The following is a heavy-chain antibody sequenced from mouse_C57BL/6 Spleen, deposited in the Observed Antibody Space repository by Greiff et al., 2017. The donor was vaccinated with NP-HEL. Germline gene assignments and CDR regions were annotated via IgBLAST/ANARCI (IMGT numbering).Heavy chain of an antibody. J-gene: IGHJ2*01. D-gene: IGHD3-3*01. CDR2: IYPGDGDT. V-gene: IGHV1-80*01. CDR3: ARRGPHGDYFDY. Sequence: VKLQESGAELVKPGASVKISCKASGYAFSSYWMNWVKQRPGKGLEWIGQIYPGDGDTNYNGKFKGKATLTADKSSSTAYMQLSSLTSEDSAVYFCARRGPHGDYFDYWGQGTTLTVSS. CDR1: GYAFSSYW.